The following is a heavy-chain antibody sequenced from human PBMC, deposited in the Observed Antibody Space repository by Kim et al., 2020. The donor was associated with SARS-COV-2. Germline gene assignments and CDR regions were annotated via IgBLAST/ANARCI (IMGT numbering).Heavy chain of an antibody. CDR2: INPKSGAT. D-gene: IGHD3-22*01. J-gene: IGHJ4*02. CDR3: ARKSYYESSGYDG. Sequence: ASVTVSCKASGYTFSDYYMHWVRQAPGQGLEWMGWINPKSGATNYAQKFQGRVTMTRDTSTSTDYMELSSLRSDDTAVYYCARKSYYESSGYDGWGQGTLVTVSS. V-gene: IGHV1-2*02. CDR1: GYTFSDYY.